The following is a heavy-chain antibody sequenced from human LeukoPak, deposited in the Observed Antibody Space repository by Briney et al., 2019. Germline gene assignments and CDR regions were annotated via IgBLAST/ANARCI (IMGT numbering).Heavy chain of an antibody. D-gene: IGHD3-22*01. V-gene: IGHV3-23*01. J-gene: IGHJ4*02. CDR2: ISGSGGST. CDR3: AKDLGDSSGYYYFDY. Sequence: GGSLRLSCAASGFTFSSYAMSWVRQAPGKGLEWVSAISGSGGSTYYADSVKGRFTISRDNSKNTLYLQMNSLRAEDTAVYYCAKDLGDSSGYYYFDYWGQGALVTVSS. CDR1: GFTFSSYA.